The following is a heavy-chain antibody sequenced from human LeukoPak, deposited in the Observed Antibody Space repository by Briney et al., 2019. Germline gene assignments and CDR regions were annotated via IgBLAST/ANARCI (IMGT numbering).Heavy chain of an antibody. CDR2: LSNDGSKS. CDR3: ARPGYSTGAFDY. V-gene: IGHV3-30*03. D-gene: IGHD6-25*01. Sequence: GGSLRLSCAASGFTFSSFGMHWVRQAPGKGLEWVAVLSNDGSKSYYADSVKGRFTISRDNSKNTLYLQMNSLRAEDTAVYYCARPGYSTGAFDYWGQGTLVTVSS. CDR1: GFTFSSFG. J-gene: IGHJ4*02.